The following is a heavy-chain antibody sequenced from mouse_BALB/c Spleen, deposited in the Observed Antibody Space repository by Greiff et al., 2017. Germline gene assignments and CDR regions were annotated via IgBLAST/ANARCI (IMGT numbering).Heavy chain of an antibody. D-gene: IGHD2-4*01. CDR1: GYTFTSYW. CDR3: ARWNYDGYYAMDY. J-gene: IGHJ4*01. Sequence: SGAELARPGASVKLSCKASGYTFTSYWMQWVKQRPGQGLEWIGAIYPGDGDTRYTQKFKGKATLTADKSSSTAYMQLSSLASEDSAVYYCARWNYDGYYAMDYWGQGTSVTVSS. V-gene: IGHV1-87*01. CDR2: IYPGDGDT.